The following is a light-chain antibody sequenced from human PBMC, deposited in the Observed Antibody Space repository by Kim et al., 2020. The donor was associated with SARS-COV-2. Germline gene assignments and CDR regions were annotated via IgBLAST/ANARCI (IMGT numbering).Light chain of an antibody. Sequence: LSPGQSASITCSGDNLCNKYACWYQQKPGQSPVLVIYQDTKRPSGFPERFSGSNSGNTATLTISGTQAMDEADYYCQAWDTSTVVFGGGTQLTVL. CDR3: QAWDTSTVV. V-gene: IGLV3-1*01. CDR2: QDT. J-gene: IGLJ2*01. CDR1: NLCNKY.